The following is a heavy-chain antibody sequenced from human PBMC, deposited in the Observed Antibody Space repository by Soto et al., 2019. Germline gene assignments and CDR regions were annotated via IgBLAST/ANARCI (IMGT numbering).Heavy chain of an antibody. D-gene: IGHD3-22*01. CDR3: ARLFYYDTSGSYYYFDY. Sequence: LSLTCPVSCGSITSGGYYWSWLRPHPGKGLEWIGSIYYNGNTYYNPSLKSRIAISLDTSRNQFSLKLSSVTAADTAVYYCARLFYYDTSGSYYYFDYWGQGTLVTVS. CDR2: IYYNGNT. V-gene: IGHV4-31*03. J-gene: IGHJ4*02. CDR1: CGSITSGGYY.